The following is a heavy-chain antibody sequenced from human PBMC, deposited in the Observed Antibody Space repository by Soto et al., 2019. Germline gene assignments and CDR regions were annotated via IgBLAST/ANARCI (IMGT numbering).Heavy chain of an antibody. J-gene: IGHJ5*02. CDR1: GYDFTNYW. CDR3: ARVAVVLPAINWVDP. Sequence: EVQLVQSGAEVKQPGESLKVSCKASGYDFTNYWIGWVRQMPGKGLEWMGIIYPGDSDTRYSPSFQGQVTISVDKSIRTAYLQWTSLKASDTAMYYCARVAVVLPAINWVDPWGQGTLVTVSS. CDR2: IYPGDSDT. V-gene: IGHV5-51*01. D-gene: IGHD2-15*01.